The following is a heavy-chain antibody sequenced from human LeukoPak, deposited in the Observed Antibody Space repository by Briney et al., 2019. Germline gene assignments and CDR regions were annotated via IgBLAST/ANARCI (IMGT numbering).Heavy chain of an antibody. D-gene: IGHD3-16*01. Sequence: PSETLSLTCTVSGGSISSGGYYWSWLRQHPGKGLEWIGYISYSGSTYYNPSLNSRVTISVGTSKSQFSLKLSSVTAADTAVYYCARISRWGPYWGQGILVTVSS. CDR2: ISYSGST. V-gene: IGHV4-31*03. J-gene: IGHJ4*02. CDR1: GGSISSGGYY. CDR3: ARISRWGPY.